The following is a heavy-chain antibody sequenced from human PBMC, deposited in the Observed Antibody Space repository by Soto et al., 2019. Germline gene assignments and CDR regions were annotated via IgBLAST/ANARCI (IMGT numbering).Heavy chain of an antibody. CDR1: GFTFSGSA. V-gene: IGHV3-73*01. CDR2: IRIKANSYAT. CDR3: TRHETDY. Sequence: PGGSLRLSCAASGFTFSGSAIHWVRQASGKGLEWVGRIRIKANSYATAYAASVKGRFTISRDDSKNTAYLQMNSLKTEDTAVYYCTRHETDYWGQGTLVTVSS. J-gene: IGHJ4*02.